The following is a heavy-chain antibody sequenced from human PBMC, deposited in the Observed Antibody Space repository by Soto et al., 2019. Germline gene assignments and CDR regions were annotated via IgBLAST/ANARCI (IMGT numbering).Heavy chain of an antibody. V-gene: IGHV1-69*01. Sequence: QVQLVQSGAEVKEPGSSVRVSCKASGGSFSNFIMNWVRQTPGQGLEWMGGIVPMLGTPTYAEKFKGRVTISATGSTSTAYLALTSLRSEDTAIYYCARNGTYSTSLSHCTGRDVWGQGTTVTVS. CDR2: IVPMLGTP. D-gene: IGHD1-1*01. CDR3: ARNGTYSTSLSHCTGRDV. J-gene: IGHJ6*02. CDR1: GGSFSNFI.